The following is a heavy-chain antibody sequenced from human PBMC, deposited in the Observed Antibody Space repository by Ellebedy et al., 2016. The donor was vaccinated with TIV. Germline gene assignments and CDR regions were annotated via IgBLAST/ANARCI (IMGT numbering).Heavy chain of an antibody. D-gene: IGHD5-12*01. Sequence: GSLRLSXAVSGDSISSSNWWSWVRQPPGKGLEWIGEIYLSGSTNYNPSLKSRVTISIDRSKNQFSLKVSSVTAADTAVYYCARGRVATLRLDYWGQGTLVTVSS. J-gene: IGHJ4*02. CDR2: IYLSGST. CDR1: GDSISSSNW. V-gene: IGHV4-4*02. CDR3: ARGRVATLRLDY.